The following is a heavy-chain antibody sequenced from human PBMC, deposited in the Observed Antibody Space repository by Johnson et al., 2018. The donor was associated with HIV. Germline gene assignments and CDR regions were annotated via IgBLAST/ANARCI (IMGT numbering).Heavy chain of an antibody. Sequence: MLLVESGGGVVRPGGSLRLSCAASGFTLDDYGMSWVRQAPGKGLEWVSGINWNGGSTGYADSVKGRFTISRDNANNSLYLQMNSLRAEDTAVYYCARDPAAAALRAFDIWGQGTMVTVSS. CDR3: ARDPAAAALRAFDI. CDR1: GFTLDDYG. J-gene: IGHJ3*02. D-gene: IGHD6-13*01. CDR2: INWNGGST. V-gene: IGHV3-20*04.